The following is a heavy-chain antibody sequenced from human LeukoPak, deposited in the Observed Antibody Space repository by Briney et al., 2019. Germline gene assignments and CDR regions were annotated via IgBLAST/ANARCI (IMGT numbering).Heavy chain of an antibody. V-gene: IGHV4-31*03. CDR2: IYYSGST. CDR3: ARQGGGYSYGFENYFDY. CDR1: GGSISGGGYY. D-gene: IGHD5-18*01. Sequence: SETLSLTCTVSGGSISGGGYYWSWIRQHPGKGLEWIGYIYYSGSTYYNPSLKSRVTISVDTSKNQFSLKLSSVTAADTAVYYCARQGGGYSYGFENYFDYWGQGTLVTVSS. J-gene: IGHJ4*02.